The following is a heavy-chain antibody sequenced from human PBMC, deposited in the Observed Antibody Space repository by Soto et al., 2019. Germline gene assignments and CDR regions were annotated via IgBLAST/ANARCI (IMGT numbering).Heavy chain of an antibody. CDR2: ISSSSSYI. D-gene: IGHD5-18*01. Sequence: LRLSCAASGFTFSSYSMNWVRQAPGKGLEWVSSISSSSSYIYYADSVKGRFTISRDNAKNSLYLQMNSLRAEDTAVYYCARDSDTAMVRVFYYYGMDVWGQGTTVTVSS. CDR3: ARDSDTAMVRVFYYYGMDV. V-gene: IGHV3-21*01. CDR1: GFTFSSYS. J-gene: IGHJ6*02.